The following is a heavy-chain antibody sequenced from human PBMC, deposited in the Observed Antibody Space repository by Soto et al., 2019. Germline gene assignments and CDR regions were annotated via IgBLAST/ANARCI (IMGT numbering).Heavy chain of an antibody. V-gene: IGHV4-59*01. CDR1: GGPITSYH. J-gene: IGHJ5*02. Sequence: QLQLQESGPGMVKASETLSLTCTVSGGPITSYHWGWIRQSPGKGLEWIGYMYYSGSRKYNPSLGSRVSISLDTSKNQGSLILHSVTAPDTAVYYCARRLDHRVDPWGQGGLVTVFS. CDR2: MYYSGSR. CDR3: ARRLDHRVDP. D-gene: IGHD3-16*01.